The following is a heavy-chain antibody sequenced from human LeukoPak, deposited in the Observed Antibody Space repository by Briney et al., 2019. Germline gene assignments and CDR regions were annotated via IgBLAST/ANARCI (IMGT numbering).Heavy chain of an antibody. J-gene: IGHJ4*02. V-gene: IGHV3-30-3*01. Sequence: GGSLRLSCAASGFTFSSYAMHWIRQAPGKGLEWVAVISYDGSNKYYADSVKGRFTISRDNSKNTLYLQMNSLRAEDTAVYYCARDLTFGGVIVYYFDYWGQGTLVTVSS. CDR3: ARDLTFGGVIVYYFDY. CDR2: ISYDGSNK. CDR1: GFTFSSYA. D-gene: IGHD3-16*02.